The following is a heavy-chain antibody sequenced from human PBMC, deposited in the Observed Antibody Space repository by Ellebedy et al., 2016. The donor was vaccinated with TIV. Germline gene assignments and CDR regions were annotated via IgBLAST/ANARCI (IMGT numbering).Heavy chain of an antibody. V-gene: IGHV3-30-3*01. CDR2: VSGHATIQ. J-gene: IGHJ4*02. Sequence: GESLKISCVASGFTSTSYEMHWVRQAPGKGLEWVAVVSGHATIQLYADAVKGRFTISRDNSKNTLFLQMSSLRAEDTAVYFCARRSTDFAFDSWGQGTLVTVSS. CDR1: GFTSTSYE. D-gene: IGHD3/OR15-3a*01. CDR3: ARRSTDFAFDS.